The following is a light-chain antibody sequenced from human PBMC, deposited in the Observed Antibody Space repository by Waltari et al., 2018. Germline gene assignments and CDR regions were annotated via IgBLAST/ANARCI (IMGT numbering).Light chain of an antibody. V-gene: IGKV3-20*01. CDR2: AAS. CDR3: QNHERLPAM. CDR1: QSISRY. J-gene: IGKJ1*01. Sequence: EIVLTQSPGTLSLSPGERATLSCRASQSISRYLAWYQQKPVQAPRLLIYAASSRAPGIPDRFSGSGSGTDFSLTISRLEPEDFAVYYCQNHERLPAMFGQGTKVEIK.